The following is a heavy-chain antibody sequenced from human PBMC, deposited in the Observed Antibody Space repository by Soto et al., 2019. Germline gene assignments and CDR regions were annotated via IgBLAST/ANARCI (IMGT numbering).Heavy chain of an antibody. D-gene: IGHD2-15*01. Sequence: SETVSLTCIVSGVSITSYYWSWIRQSAGGGLEWMGRINTDGLSTYSPSFKSRLTMSLDTSKNQVSLRLISVTAADTAVYFCARVPVAVAATEDYYGLDVWGQGTTVTVSS. V-gene: IGHV4-4*07. J-gene: IGHJ6*02. CDR3: ARVPVAVAATEDYYGLDV. CDR1: GVSITSYY. CDR2: INTDGLS.